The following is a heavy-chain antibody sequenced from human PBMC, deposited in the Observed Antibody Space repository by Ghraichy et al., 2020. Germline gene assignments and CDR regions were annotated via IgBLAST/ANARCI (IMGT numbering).Heavy chain of an antibody. CDR1: GGSISSSNW. J-gene: IGHJ4*02. Sequence: SETLSLTCAVSGGSISSSNWWSWVRQPPGQGLEWIGEIYHSGSTNYNPSLKSRVTISVDKSKNQFSLKLSSVTAADTAVYYCARDAGAYGDYVWARNFDYWGQGTLVTVSS. D-gene: IGHD4-17*01. CDR2: IYHSGST. V-gene: IGHV4-4*02. CDR3: ARDAGAYGDYVWARNFDY.